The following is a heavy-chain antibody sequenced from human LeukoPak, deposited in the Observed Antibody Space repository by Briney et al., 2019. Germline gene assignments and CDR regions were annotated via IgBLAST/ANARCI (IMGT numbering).Heavy chain of an antibody. CDR3: ARGGVVVTDDAFDI. Sequence: SETLSLTCTVSGGSINSYYWSWIRQPPGKGLEWIAYIYYSGSTNYNPALKSRVTISLDTSKNQLSLKLSSVTAADTAVYYCARGGVVVTDDAFDIWGQGTMVTVSS. CDR1: GGSINSYY. D-gene: IGHD3-22*01. V-gene: IGHV4-59*12. CDR2: IYYSGST. J-gene: IGHJ3*02.